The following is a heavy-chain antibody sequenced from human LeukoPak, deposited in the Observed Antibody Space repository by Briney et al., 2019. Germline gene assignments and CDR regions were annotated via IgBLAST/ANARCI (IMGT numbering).Heavy chain of an antibody. Sequence: SETLSLTCAVYGGSFSGYYWSWIRQPPGKGLEWIGEINHSGSTNYNPSLKSRVTISVDTSKNQLSLKLSSVTAADTAVYYCARIPRYCSGGSCYTGFYYYYYGMDVWGQGTTVTVSS. J-gene: IGHJ6*02. D-gene: IGHD2-15*01. V-gene: IGHV4-34*01. CDR2: INHSGST. CDR3: ARIPRYCSGGSCYTGFYYYYYGMDV. CDR1: GGSFSGYY.